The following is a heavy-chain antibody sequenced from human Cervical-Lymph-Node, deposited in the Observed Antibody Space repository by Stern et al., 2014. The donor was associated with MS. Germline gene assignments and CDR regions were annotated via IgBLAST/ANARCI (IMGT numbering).Heavy chain of an antibody. D-gene: IGHD4-11*01. CDR1: GYTFIDYY. CDR2: INPSAGGT. CDR3: ARAYGNHNLYYFGWDV. V-gene: IGHV1-2*06. Sequence: QVQLVQSGAEVRKPGASVKVSCKASGYTFIDYYMHWVRQAPGQGLEWMGRINPSAGGTNYAPEFRGRVTMATDTSISTAYMELSRLAFDDTAVYFCARAYGNHNLYYFGWDVWGQGTTVTVSS. J-gene: IGHJ6*02.